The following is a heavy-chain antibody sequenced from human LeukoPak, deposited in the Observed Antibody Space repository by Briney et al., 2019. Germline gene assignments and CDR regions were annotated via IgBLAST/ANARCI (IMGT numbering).Heavy chain of an antibody. J-gene: IGHJ4*02. CDR2: INPNSGDA. CDR1: GYTFTGYY. D-gene: IGHD6-19*01. V-gene: IGHV1-2*06. CDR3: ARVVGAVTGKGLLDY. Sequence: ASVKVSCKASGYTFTGYYMHWVRQAPGQGLEWMGRINPNSGDADYARNCQGRVTMTRDTSITTAYMELSRLTSDDTAVYYCARVVGAVTGKGLLDYWGQGTLVTVSS.